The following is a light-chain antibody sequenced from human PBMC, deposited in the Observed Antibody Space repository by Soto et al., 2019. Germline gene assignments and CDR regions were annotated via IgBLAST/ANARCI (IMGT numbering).Light chain of an antibody. V-gene: IGLV2-14*01. CDR1: SSDVGGYNY. CDR2: DVS. CDR3: SSYTSSTWV. J-gene: IGLJ1*01. Sequence: QSALTQPASVSGSPGQSITISCPGTSSDVGGYNYVSWYQQHPGKAPKLMIYDVSNRPSGVSNRFSGSKSGNTASLTISGLQAEDKADYYCSSYTSSTWVFGTGTKVTVL.